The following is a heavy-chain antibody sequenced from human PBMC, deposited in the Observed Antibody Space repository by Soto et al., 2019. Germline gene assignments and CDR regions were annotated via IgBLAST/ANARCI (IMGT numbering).Heavy chain of an antibody. V-gene: IGHV1-18*01. Sequence: QVQLVQSGAEVRKPGASVKVSCKASGYTFSTSGMSWLRQAPGQGLEWMGWISTYNGDTNDAPKFQDRVTMTSDTSTSTVYMELRSLRSDDTAVYYCARAGAAPYYDYGMDVW. D-gene: IGHD2-15*01. CDR2: ISTYNGDT. J-gene: IGHJ6*01. CDR3: ARAGAAPYYDYGMDV. CDR1: GYTFSTSG.